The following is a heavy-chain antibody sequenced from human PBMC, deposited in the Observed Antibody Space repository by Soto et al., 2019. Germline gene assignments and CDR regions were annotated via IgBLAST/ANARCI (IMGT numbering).Heavy chain of an antibody. Sequence: PSETLSLTCAVSGYSISSGYYWGWFRQPPGKGLEWIGSIYHSGSTYYNASLKSRVTISVDTSKNQFSLKLTSVTDADTAVYYCASGIDFYYAMDVWGQGTTVTVS. V-gene: IGHV4-38-2*01. J-gene: IGHJ6*01. CDR2: IYHSGST. CDR1: GYSISSGYY. CDR3: ASGIDFYYAMDV.